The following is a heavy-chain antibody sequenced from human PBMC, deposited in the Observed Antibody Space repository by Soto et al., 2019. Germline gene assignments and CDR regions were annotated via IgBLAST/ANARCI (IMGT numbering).Heavy chain of an antibody. Sequence: GGSLRLSCAASGFTFSDHYMDWVRQAPGKGLEWVGRTRNKTNSYSTKYAASVKGRFTISRDNSKNSLYLQMNSLKTEDTAVYYCDSHNYYDSSGYYYWGQGTLVTVSS. CDR3: DSHNYYDSSGYYY. J-gene: IGHJ4*02. CDR2: TRNKTNSYST. CDR1: GFTFSDHY. D-gene: IGHD3-22*01. V-gene: IGHV3-72*01.